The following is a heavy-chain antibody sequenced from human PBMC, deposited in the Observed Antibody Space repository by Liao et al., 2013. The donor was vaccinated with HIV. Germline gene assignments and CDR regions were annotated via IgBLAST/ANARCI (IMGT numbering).Heavy chain of an antibody. Sequence: QVQLQESGPRLVKPSETLSLTCTVSGGSISSSSYYWGWIRQPPGKGLEWIGSIYYSGSTYYNPSLKSRVTISVDTSKNQFSLKLSSVTAADTAVYYCARDELELPNYYYYYYMDVWGKGTTVTVSS. D-gene: IGHD1-7*01. CDR2: IYYSGST. J-gene: IGHJ6*03. CDR3: ARDELELPNYYYYYYMDV. V-gene: IGHV4-39*07. CDR1: GGSISSSSYY.